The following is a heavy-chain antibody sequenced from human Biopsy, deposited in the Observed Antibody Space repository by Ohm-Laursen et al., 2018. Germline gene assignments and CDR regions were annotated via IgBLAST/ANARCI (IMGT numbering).Heavy chain of an antibody. J-gene: IGHJ6*02. D-gene: IGHD3-10*01. CDR1: GFNFNHYA. CDR2: ISWSIDNI. Sequence: SLRLSCTASGFNFNHYAMQWVRQVPGKGLERVSSISWSIDNIHYADSVKGRFTISRDNAKDSLYLKINSLRAEVTAFYYCAKVRKGFGESGSQYNSDMDVWGQGTTVTVSS. V-gene: IGHV3-9*01. CDR3: AKVRKGFGESGSQYNSDMDV.